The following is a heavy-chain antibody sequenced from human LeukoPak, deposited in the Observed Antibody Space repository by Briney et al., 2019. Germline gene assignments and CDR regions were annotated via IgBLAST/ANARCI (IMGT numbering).Heavy chain of an antibody. Sequence: SETLSLTCTVSGGSISSCYWSWIRQLAGKGLEWIGRIYTSGSTNYNPSLKSRVTMSVDTSKNQFSLKLSSVTAADTAVYYCASGDSSGYYLSSFDYWGQGTLVTVSS. CDR2: IYTSGST. D-gene: IGHD3-22*01. J-gene: IGHJ4*02. V-gene: IGHV4-4*07. CDR3: ASGDSSGYYLSSFDY. CDR1: GGSISSCY.